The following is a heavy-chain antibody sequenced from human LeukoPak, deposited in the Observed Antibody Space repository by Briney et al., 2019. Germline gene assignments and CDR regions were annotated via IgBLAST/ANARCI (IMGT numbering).Heavy chain of an antibody. CDR2: IYYSGST. Sequence: SETLSLTCTVSGGSISSGAYYWGWMRQPPGKGLEWIGSIYYSGSTYDNPSLKSRVTMSVDTSRNQFSLKLSSVTAADTAVYYCARDVSPNGVVDYWGQGTLVTVSS. CDR3: ARDVSPNGVVDY. J-gene: IGHJ4*02. CDR1: GGSISSGAYY. V-gene: IGHV4-39*07. D-gene: IGHD2-8*01.